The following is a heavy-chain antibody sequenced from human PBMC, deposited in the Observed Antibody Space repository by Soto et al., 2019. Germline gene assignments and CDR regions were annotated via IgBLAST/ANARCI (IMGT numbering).Heavy chain of an antibody. V-gene: IGHV1-18*01. CDR2: ISAYNGNT. J-gene: IGHJ6*02. CDR1: GYTFTSYG. D-gene: IGHD6-19*01. Sequence: SVGVSCKXSGYTFTSYGISWVRQAPGQGLEWMGWISAYNGNTNYAQKLQGRVTMTTDTSTSTAYMELRSLRSDDTAVYYCARDAFYYSSGWYRYYYYGMDVWGQGTTVTVSS. CDR3: ARDAFYYSSGWYRYYYYGMDV.